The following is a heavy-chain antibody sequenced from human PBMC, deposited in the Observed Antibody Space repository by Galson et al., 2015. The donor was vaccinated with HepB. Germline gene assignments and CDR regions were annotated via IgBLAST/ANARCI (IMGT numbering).Heavy chain of an antibody. D-gene: IGHD3-10*02. CDR2: ISWEGNNR. CDR1: GITFDDYT. CDR3: ASEHVLGATAFDN. J-gene: IGHJ4*02. Sequence: SLRLSCAASGITFDDYTMHWVRQVPGKGLEWVSLISWEGNNRYYADSVKGRFTTSRDNSKNSLYLQMDSLRTEDTAIYYCASEHVLGATAFDNWGQGTLVTVSS. V-gene: IGHV3-43*01.